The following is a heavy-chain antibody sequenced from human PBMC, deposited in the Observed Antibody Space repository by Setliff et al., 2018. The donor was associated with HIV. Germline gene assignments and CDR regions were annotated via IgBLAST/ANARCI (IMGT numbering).Heavy chain of an antibody. Sequence: KSSETLSLTCAVYGGSFSGYYWSWNRQPPGKGLEWIGEINHSGRTNYNPSLKSRVTISVDTSKNQFSLKLSSVTAADTAVYYCRFTGREGAAAGEDLPYVEDVVEDVWGQGTTVTVSS. J-gene: IGHJ6*02. V-gene: IGHV4-34*01. CDR1: GGSFSGYY. CDR2: INHSGRT. D-gene: IGHD6-13*01. CDR3: RFTGREGAAAGEDLPYVEDVVEDV.